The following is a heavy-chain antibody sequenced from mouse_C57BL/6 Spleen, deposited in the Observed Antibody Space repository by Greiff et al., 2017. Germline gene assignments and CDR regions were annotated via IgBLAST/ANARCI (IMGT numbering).Heavy chain of an antibody. Sequence: QVQLQQPGPELVKPGASGYTFTSSWMHWVKQRPGQGLEWIGNINPSNGGTNYNEKFKSKATLTVDNSSSTASMQLSSLTSEDSAVYYCARRCLTGIFDYWGQGTTLTGSS. V-gene: IGHV1-53*01. CDR1: GYTFTSSW. J-gene: IGHJ2*01. CDR2: INPSNGGT. D-gene: IGHD4-1*01. CDR3: ARRCLTGIFDY.